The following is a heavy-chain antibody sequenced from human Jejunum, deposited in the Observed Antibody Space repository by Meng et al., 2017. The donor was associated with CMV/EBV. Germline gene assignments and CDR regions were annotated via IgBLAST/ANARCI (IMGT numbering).Heavy chain of an antibody. CDR3: AREGGYDTALDY. CDR1: EFTFSSYT. J-gene: IGHJ4*02. Sequence: CTASEFTFSSYTLNWVRQAPGKGLEWVSSITSTSSYRHYADSLKGRFTISRDNAKSSLYLQMNSLRAEDTAVYYCAREGGYDTALDYWGQGTLVTVSS. CDR2: ITSTSSYR. D-gene: IGHD3-22*01. V-gene: IGHV3-21*01.